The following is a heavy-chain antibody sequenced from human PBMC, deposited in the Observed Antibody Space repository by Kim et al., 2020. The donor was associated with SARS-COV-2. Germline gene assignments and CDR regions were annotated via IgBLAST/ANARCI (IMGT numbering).Heavy chain of an antibody. CDR3: ARAFSILRQGWFDP. V-gene: IGHV1-18*01. J-gene: IGHJ5*02. Sequence: ASVKVSCKASGYTFTSYGISWVRQAPGQGLEWMGWISAYNGNTNYAQKLQGRVTMTTDTSTSTAYMELRSLRSDDTPVYYCARAFSILRQGWFDPWGQGTLVNVSS. D-gene: IGHD3-9*01. CDR2: ISAYNGNT. CDR1: GYTFTSYG.